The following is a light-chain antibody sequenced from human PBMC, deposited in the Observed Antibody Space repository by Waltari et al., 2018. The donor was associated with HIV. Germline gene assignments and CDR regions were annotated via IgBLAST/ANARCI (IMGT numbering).Light chain of an antibody. CDR2: RSN. V-gene: IGLV1-47*01. J-gene: IGLJ3*02. CDR3: ATWDDSLSGPV. CDR1: SSNTGSNY. Sequence: QAVLTQPPSASGTPGQRVAISCSGSSSNTGSNYVSWYQQLPGTAPKVLIYRSNQRPSGVPDRFSGSKSGTSASLAISALRSEDEADYYCATWDDSLSGPVFGGGTKLTVL.